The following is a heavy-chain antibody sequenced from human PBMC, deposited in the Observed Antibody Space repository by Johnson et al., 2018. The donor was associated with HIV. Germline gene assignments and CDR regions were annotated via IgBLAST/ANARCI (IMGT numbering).Heavy chain of an antibody. CDR2: VSYETTNK. Sequence: QVQLVESGGGVVQAGRSLRLSCAASGFSFSSYALHWVRQAPGKGLEWVAVVSYETTNKHYADSVKGRFTISRDNSKSTLILQMNSLRAEDTAVYYCARACRDGYTCDAFDIWGQGTMVTVSS. V-gene: IGHV3-30-3*01. J-gene: IGHJ3*02. CDR3: ARACRDGYTCDAFDI. D-gene: IGHD5-24*01. CDR1: GFSFSSYA.